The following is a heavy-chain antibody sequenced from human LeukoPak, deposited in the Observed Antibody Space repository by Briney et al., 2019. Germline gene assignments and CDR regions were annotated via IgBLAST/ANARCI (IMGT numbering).Heavy chain of an antibody. CDR3: ATDRRYCSSTSCYVWFDP. CDR1: GYTLTESS. J-gene: IGHJ5*02. Sequence: ASVKVSCKVSGYTLTESSMHWVRQAPGKGLEWMGGFDPEDGETIYAQKFQGRVTMTEDTSTDTAYMELSSLRSEDTAVYYCATDRRYCSSTSCYVWFDPWGQGTLVTVSS. V-gene: IGHV1-24*01. D-gene: IGHD2-2*01. CDR2: FDPEDGET.